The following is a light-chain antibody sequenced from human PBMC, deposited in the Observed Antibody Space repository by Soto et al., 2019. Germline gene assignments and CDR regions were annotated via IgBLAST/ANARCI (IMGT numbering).Light chain of an antibody. CDR2: GAS. Sequence: AIQMTQSPSSLSASVVARVTITSRASQGIRNDLGGYQQRPGKAPKLLIYGASSLQSAVPSRLRGSGSGTDFTLTISSLQPEDFATDYCLHDESYPPTFGCWTKVEIK. CDR3: LHDESYPPT. V-gene: IGKV1-6*01. J-gene: IGKJ4*01. CDR1: QGIRND.